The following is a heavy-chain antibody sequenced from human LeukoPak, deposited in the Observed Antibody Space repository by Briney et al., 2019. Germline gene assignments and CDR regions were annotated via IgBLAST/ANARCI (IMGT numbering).Heavy chain of an antibody. CDR1: GFTFSTSD. CDR2: IGAAGDP. Sequence: PGRSLRLSCAASGFTFSTSDMHWVRQATGKGLEWLSAIGAAGDPYYAGSVKGRFTISRENAKISLYLQMNSLRAGDTAVYYCARTSYQARGAQYFDLWGRGTLVTVSS. V-gene: IGHV3-13*04. CDR3: ARTSYQARGAQYFDL. J-gene: IGHJ2*01. D-gene: IGHD2-2*01.